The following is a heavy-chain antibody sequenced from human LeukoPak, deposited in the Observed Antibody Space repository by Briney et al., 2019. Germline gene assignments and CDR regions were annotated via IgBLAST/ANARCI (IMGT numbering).Heavy chain of an antibody. J-gene: IGHJ4*02. CDR2: IYYSGST. V-gene: IGHV4-39*07. CDR1: GGSISSSSYY. Sequence: PSETLSLTCTVSGGSISSSSYYWGWIRQPPGKGLEWIGSIYYSGSTYYNPSLKSRVTISVDTSKNQVSLKLSSVTAADTAVYYCARGVVITFGGAADYWGQGTLVTVSS. D-gene: IGHD3-16*01. CDR3: ARGVVITFGGAADY.